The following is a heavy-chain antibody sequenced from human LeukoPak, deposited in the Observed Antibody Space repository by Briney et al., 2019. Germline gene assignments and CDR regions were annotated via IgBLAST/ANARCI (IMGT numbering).Heavy chain of an antibody. V-gene: IGHV3-74*01. CDR3: ARGDSDWLPTEKGDY. CDR2: INSDGSST. CDR1: GFTFSSYW. J-gene: IGHJ4*02. Sequence: GGSLRLSCAASGFTFSSYWMHWVRQAPGKGLVWVSRINSDGSSTSYADSVKGRFTISRDNAKNTLYLQMNSLRAEDTAVYYCARGDSDWLPTEKGDYWGQGTLVTVSS. D-gene: IGHD3-9*01.